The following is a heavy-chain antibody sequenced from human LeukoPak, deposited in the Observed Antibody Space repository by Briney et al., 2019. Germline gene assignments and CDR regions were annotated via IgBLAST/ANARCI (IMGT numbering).Heavy chain of an antibody. Sequence: KHPQTLSLSSAISVDSVSSNNAVTNSITPSPPRSPECLGKTYFRSRGLNDSPVSVKRPISINPDTSKNQISLQLNSVAPEDTAVYYCARSLWGGALDIWGQGTTVAVSS. CDR3: ARSLWGGALDI. CDR2: TYFRSRGLN. CDR1: VDSVSSNNAV. J-gene: IGHJ3*02. V-gene: IGHV6-1*01. D-gene: IGHD3-16*01.